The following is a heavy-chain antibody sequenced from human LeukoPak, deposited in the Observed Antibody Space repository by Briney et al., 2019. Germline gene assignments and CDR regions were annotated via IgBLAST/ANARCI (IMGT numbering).Heavy chain of an antibody. Sequence: PGGSLRLSCAASGFTFSSYAMHWVRQAPGKGLEWVAVISYDGSNKYYADSVKGRFTISRDNSKNTLYLQMNSLRAEDTAVYYCAKDPSRMAALAYYFDYWGQGTLVTVSS. J-gene: IGHJ4*02. CDR3: AKDPSRMAALAYYFDY. CDR1: GFTFSSYA. D-gene: IGHD6-6*01. V-gene: IGHV3-30-3*01. CDR2: ISYDGSNK.